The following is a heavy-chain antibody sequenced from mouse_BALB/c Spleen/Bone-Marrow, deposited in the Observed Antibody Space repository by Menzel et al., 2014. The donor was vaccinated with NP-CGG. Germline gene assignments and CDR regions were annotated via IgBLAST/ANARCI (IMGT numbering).Heavy chain of an antibody. Sequence: VHVKQSGPELVKPGTSVKMSCKASGYTFTSYVMHWVKQKPGQGLEWIGYIIPYNDGTKYNEKFKGKATLTSDKSSSTAYMELSSLTSEDSAVYYCASHDGYYVGWYFDVWGAGTTVTVSS. D-gene: IGHD2-3*01. CDR1: GYTFTSYV. J-gene: IGHJ1*01. CDR3: ASHDGYYVGWYFDV. V-gene: IGHV1-14*01. CDR2: IIPYNDGT.